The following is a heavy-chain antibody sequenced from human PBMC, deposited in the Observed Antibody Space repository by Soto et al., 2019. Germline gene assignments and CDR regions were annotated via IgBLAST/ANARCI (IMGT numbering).Heavy chain of an antibody. J-gene: IGHJ4*02. Sequence: PSETLSLTCAGYGGSFSGYYWSWIRQPPGKGLEWIGEINHSGSTNYNPSLKSRVTISVDTSKNQFSLKLSSVTAADTAVYYCARGDTAYGDFDDWGQGTLVTVSS. CDR3: ARGDTAYGDFDD. CDR2: INHSGST. V-gene: IGHV4-34*01. D-gene: IGHD4-17*01. CDR1: GGSFSGYY.